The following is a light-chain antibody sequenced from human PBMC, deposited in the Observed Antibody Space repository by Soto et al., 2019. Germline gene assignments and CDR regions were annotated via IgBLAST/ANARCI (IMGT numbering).Light chain of an antibody. CDR3: QQLNSYPFS. CDR1: QGISSY. V-gene: IGKV1-9*01. Sequence: DIQLTQSPSFLSSSVGDRVTITCRASQGISSYLAWYQQKPGKAPKLLIYAASTLPSGVPSRFSGSGSGTEFTLTISSLQPEDFATYYCQQLNSYPFSFGGGTKVEIK. CDR2: AAS. J-gene: IGKJ4*01.